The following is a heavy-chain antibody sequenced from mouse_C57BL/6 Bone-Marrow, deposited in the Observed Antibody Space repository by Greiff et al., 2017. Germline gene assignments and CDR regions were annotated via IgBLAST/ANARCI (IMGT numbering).Heavy chain of an antibody. CDR1: GYAFSSSW. CDR3: ARSVRDYVDY. Sequence: VKLQQSGPELVKPGASVKISCKASGYAFSSSWMNWVKQRPGKGLEWIGRIYPGDGDTNYNGKFKGKATLTADKSSSTAYMQLSSLTSEDSAVYFCARSVRDYVDYWGQGTTLTVSS. V-gene: IGHV1-82*01. D-gene: IGHD2-4*01. CDR2: IYPGDGDT. J-gene: IGHJ2*01.